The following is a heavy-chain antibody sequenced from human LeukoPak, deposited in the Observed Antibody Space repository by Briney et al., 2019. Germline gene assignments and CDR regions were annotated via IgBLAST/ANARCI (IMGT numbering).Heavy chain of an antibody. CDR1: GGSISSYF. J-gene: IGHJ4*02. V-gene: IGHV4-59*01. D-gene: IGHD3-16*01. Sequence: SETLSLTCTVSGGSISSYFWSWIRQPPGKGLEWIGYIYYNGSTNYNPSLKSRVTISVDTSKNQFSLKLSSVTAADTAVYYCARGGGGQYYFDYWGPGTLVTVSS. CDR3: ARGGGGQYYFDY. CDR2: IYYNGST.